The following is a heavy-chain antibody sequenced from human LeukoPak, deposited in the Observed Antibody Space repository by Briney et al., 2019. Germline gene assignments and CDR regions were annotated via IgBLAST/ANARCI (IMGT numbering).Heavy chain of an antibody. CDR1: GYSFTSYW. CDR2: IYPGDSDT. CDR3: ARRRYDFWSGYTYYFDY. D-gene: IGHD3-3*01. Sequence: GESLKISCKGSGYSFTSYWIGWVRQMPGKGPEWMGIIYPGDSDTRYSPSFQGQGTISADKSISTAYLQWSSLKASDTAMYYCARRRYDFWSGYTYYFDYWGQGTLVTVSS. V-gene: IGHV5-51*01. J-gene: IGHJ4*02.